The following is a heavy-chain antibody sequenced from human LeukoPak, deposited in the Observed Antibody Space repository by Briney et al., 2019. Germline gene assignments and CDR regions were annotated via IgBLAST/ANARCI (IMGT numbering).Heavy chain of an antibody. J-gene: IGHJ4*02. CDR2: TTDSGAST. V-gene: IGHV3-23*01. CDR3: ARRDEVVTGHYFDY. CDR1: GFSFWSYG. Sequence: GGSLRLSCAASGFSFWSYGMSWVRQAPGKGLEWVSTTTDSGASTWYADSVKGRFTISRDNSKNTLQLQMNSLRAEDTAVYYCARRDEVVTGHYFDYWGQGILVTVSS. D-gene: IGHD2-21*02.